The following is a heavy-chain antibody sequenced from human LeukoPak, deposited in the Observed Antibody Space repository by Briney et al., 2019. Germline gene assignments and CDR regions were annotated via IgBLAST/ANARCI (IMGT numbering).Heavy chain of an antibody. CDR2: TRNDGSNK. CDR1: GFTFSSYG. J-gene: IGHJ4*02. D-gene: IGHD3-16*01. Sequence: GGSLRLSCAASGFTFSSYGMHWARQAPGKGLEWVAVTRNDGSNKYYVGSVEGRFTISRDNSKNTLFLQMNSLRAEDTAVYYCVKEGAYFFDSWGQGTLVTVSS. V-gene: IGHV3-30*02. CDR3: VKEGAYFFDS.